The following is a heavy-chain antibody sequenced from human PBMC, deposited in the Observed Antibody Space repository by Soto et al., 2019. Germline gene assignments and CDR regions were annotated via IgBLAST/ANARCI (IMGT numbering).Heavy chain of an antibody. Sequence: WGSLRLSCAASGFTFSSYAMSWVRQAPGKGLEWVSAIRVCVGITFYADSVKGRFTISRDNSKKTLYLQRNSLRAEDTAVYYWAKDPEMECCSGYFESWGQETLVNGSA. V-gene: IGHV3-23*01. D-gene: IGHD2-15*01. CDR3: AKDPEMECCSGYFES. CDR1: GFTFSSYA. J-gene: IGHJ4*02. CDR2: IRVCVGIT.